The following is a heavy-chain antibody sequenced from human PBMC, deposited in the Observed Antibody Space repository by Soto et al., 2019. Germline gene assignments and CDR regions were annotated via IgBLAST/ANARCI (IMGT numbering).Heavy chain of an antibody. CDR2: IYYSGST. J-gene: IGHJ5*02. V-gene: IGHV4-39*01. D-gene: IGHD5-12*01. CDR3: ARGWDKYSGYDENWFDP. CDR1: GGSISSSSYY. Sequence: PSETLSLTCTVSGGSISSSSYYWGWIRQPPGKGLEWIGSIYYSGSTYYNPSLKRRVTISVDTSKNQFSLKLSSVTAADTAVYYCARGWDKYSGYDENWFDPWGQGTLVTVSS.